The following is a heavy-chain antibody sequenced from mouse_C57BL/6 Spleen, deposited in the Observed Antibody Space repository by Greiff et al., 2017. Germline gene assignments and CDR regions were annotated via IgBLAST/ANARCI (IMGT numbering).Heavy chain of an antibody. Sequence: QVQLKQPGAELVMPGASVKLSCKASGYTFTSYWMHWVKQRPGQGLEWIGEIDPSDSYTNYNQKFKGKSTLTVDKSSSTAYMQLSSLTSGDSAVYYCARPSRGYAMDYWGQGTSVTVSS. CDR2: IDPSDSYT. CDR3: ARPSRGYAMDY. CDR1: GYTFTSYW. V-gene: IGHV1-69*01. D-gene: IGHD6-1*01. J-gene: IGHJ4*01.